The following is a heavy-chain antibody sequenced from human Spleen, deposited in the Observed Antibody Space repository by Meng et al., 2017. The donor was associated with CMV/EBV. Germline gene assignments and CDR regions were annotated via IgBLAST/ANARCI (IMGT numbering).Heavy chain of an antibody. V-gene: IGHV3-48*04. J-gene: IGHJ4*02. CDR3: ARDTSWGLDY. CDR2: ISSSVSTI. Sequence: GESLKISCAASGFTFTSYSMNWVRQASGKGLEWLTYISSSVSTISYADSVKGRFTISRDNAKNSLYLQMNSLRAEDTAVYYCARDTSWGLDYWGQGTLVTVSS. D-gene: IGHD2-2*01. CDR1: GFTFTSYS.